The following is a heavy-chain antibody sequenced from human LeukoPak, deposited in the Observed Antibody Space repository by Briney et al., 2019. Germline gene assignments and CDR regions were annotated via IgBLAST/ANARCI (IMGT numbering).Heavy chain of an antibody. Sequence: VASVKVSCKVSGYTLTELSMHRERQAPGKGLEWMGGFDPEDGETIYAQKFQGRVTMTQDTSTDTSYMELSSLRSEDTAVYYCETPPGYCSSTSCYDPQFDCWGQGPLVTVPS. CDR3: ETPPGYCSSTSCYDPQFDC. J-gene: IGHJ4*02. CDR2: FDPEDGET. D-gene: IGHD2-2*01. V-gene: IGHV1-24*01. CDR1: GYTLTELS.